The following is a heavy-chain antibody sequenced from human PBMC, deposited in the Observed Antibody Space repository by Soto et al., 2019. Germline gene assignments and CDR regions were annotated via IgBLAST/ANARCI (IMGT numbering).Heavy chain of an antibody. CDR2: INAGNGNT. CDR1: GYTFSRYA. Sequence: GASVKVSCKASGYTFSRYAIHWVRQAPGQRLEWMGWINAGNGNTKYSQKFEGRVTLTTDTSANTVYMELSSLRFEDTALYYCARDQQFRNLFDSWGQGTLVTVSS. V-gene: IGHV1-3*01. D-gene: IGHD6-13*01. CDR3: ARDQQFRNLFDS. J-gene: IGHJ5*01.